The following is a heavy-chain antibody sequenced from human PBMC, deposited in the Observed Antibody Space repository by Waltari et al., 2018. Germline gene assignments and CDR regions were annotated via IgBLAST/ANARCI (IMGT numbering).Heavy chain of an antibody. D-gene: IGHD3-10*01. Sequence: QVQLVQSGAEVKKSGSSVKVSCKASGGTFSSYAISWVRQAPGQGLEWMGGIIPIFGTANYAQKFQGRGTITADKSTSTAYMELSSLRSEDTAVYYCARTTYYYGSGSYREVYYYYMDVWGKGTTVTVSS. V-gene: IGHV1-69*14. J-gene: IGHJ6*03. CDR2: IIPIFGTA. CDR3: ARTTYYYGSGSYREVYYYYMDV. CDR1: GGTFSSYA.